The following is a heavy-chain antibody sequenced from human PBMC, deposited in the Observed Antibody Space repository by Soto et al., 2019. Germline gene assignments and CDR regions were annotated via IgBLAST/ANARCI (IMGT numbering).Heavy chain of an antibody. J-gene: IGHJ3*02. Sequence: GGSLRLSCAASGFTFSSYAMHWVRQAPGKGLEWVAVISYDGSNKYYADSVKGRFTISRDNSKNTLYLQMNSLRAEDTAVYYCAKSSSDYVDAFDIWGQGTMVTVSS. CDR1: GFTFSSYA. V-gene: IGHV3-30-3*02. D-gene: IGHD4-17*01. CDR2: ISYDGSNK. CDR3: AKSSSDYVDAFDI.